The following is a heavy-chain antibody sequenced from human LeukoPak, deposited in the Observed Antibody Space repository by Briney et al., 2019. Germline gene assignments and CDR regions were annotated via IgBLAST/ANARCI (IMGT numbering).Heavy chain of an antibody. J-gene: IGHJ4*02. CDR2: ISNNGGST. V-gene: IGHV3-64D*09. Sequence: AGESLRLSCSASGFTFSTYAMHWVRQAPGKGLEYVSAISNNGGSTYYADSVKGRFTISRDNSKNTLYLQMSSLRTEDTAVYYCVKALGQWLVYYFDYWGQGTLVTVSS. CDR3: VKALGQWLVYYFDY. D-gene: IGHD6-19*01. CDR1: GFTFSTYA.